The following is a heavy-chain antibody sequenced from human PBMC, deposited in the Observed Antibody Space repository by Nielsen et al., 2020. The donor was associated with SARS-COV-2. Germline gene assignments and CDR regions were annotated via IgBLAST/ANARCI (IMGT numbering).Heavy chain of an antibody. J-gene: IGHJ4*02. CDR1: GFTFSNAW. CDR3: TTGGRDIEWELPNVH. Sequence: ETLSLTCAASGFTFSNAWMSWVRQAPGKGLEWVGRIKSKTDGGTTDYAAPVKGRFTISRDDSKNTLYLQMNSLKTEDTAVYYCTTGGRDIEWELPNVHWGQGTLVTVSS. D-gene: IGHD1-26*01. V-gene: IGHV3-15*01. CDR2: IKSKTDGGTT.